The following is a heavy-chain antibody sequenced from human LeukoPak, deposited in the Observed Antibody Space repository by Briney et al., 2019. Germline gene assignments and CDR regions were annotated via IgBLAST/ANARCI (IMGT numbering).Heavy chain of an antibody. CDR3: ARGPYSSSWYAIF. Sequence: GGSLRLSCAASGFTFSSYAMHWVRQAPGKGLEWVAVISYGGSNKYYADSVKGRFTISRDNSKNTLYLQMNSLRAEDTAVYYCARGPYSSSWYAIFWGQGTLVTVSS. D-gene: IGHD6-13*01. J-gene: IGHJ4*02. CDR2: ISYGGSNK. V-gene: IGHV3-30-3*01. CDR1: GFTFSSYA.